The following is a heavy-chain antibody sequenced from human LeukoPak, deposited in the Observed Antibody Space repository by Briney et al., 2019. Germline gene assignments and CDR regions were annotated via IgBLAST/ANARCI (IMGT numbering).Heavy chain of an antibody. CDR1: GFTSSSYS. V-gene: IGHV3-21*01. J-gene: IGHJ3*02. CDR2: ISSSSSYT. Sequence: GGSLRLSCAASGFTSSSYSMNWVRQAPGKGLEWVSSISSSSSYTYYADSVKGRFTISRDNAKNSLYLQMNSLRAEDTAVYYCARDYYDSPGIWGQGTMVTVSS. CDR3: ARDYYDSPGI. D-gene: IGHD3-22*01.